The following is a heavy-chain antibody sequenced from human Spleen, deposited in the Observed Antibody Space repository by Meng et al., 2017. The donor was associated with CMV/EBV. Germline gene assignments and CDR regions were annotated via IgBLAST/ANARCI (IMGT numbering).Heavy chain of an antibody. J-gene: IGHJ6*02. Sequence: ASVKVSCKASGYNFTGYDIHWVRQAPGQGLEWMGWINPNSGGTNYAQKFQGRITMTGDTSITTAYMELSRLRSDDMAVYHCARVKRYCTGGTCSSTGYYGMDVWGQGTTVTVSS. V-gene: IGHV1-2*02. D-gene: IGHD2-15*01. CDR2: INPNSGGT. CDR3: ARVKRYCTGGTCSSTGYYGMDV. CDR1: GYNFTGYD.